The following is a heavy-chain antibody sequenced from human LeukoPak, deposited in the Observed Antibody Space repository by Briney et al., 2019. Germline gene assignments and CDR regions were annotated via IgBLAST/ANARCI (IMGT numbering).Heavy chain of an antibody. V-gene: IGHV4-39*01. CDR1: GGSISSSSYY. CDR3: ARAYSGYDYY. J-gene: IGHJ4*02. CDR2: IYYSGST. D-gene: IGHD5-12*01. Sequence: PETLSLTRTVSGGSISSSSYYWGWIRQPPGKGLEWIGSIYYSGSTYYNPSLKSRVTISVDTSKNQFSLKLSSVTAADTAVYYCARAYSGYDYYWGQGTLVTVSS.